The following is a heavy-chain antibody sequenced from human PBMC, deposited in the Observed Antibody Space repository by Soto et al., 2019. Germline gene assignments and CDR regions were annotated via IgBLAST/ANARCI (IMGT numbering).Heavy chain of an antibody. CDR2: IYHSGST. J-gene: IGHJ4*02. Sequence: SETLSLTCAVSGYSISSGYSWSWIRQPPGKGLEWIGYIYHSGSTCYNPSLKSRVTISVDRSKNQFSLKLSSVTAADTAVYYCARGSGIAAADHFDYWGQGTLVTVSS. CDR1: GYSISSGYS. D-gene: IGHD6-13*01. CDR3: ARGSGIAAADHFDY. V-gene: IGHV4-30-2*01.